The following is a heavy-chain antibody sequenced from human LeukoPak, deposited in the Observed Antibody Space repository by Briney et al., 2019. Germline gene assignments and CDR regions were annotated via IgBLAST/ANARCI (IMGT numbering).Heavy chain of an antibody. D-gene: IGHD4-23*01. CDR3: ERLYGGNSPDVFDV. V-gene: IGHV1-18*01. J-gene: IGHJ3*01. CDR2: ISTYNGYR. Sequence: ASVKVSCKASGYTFTSYGISWVRQAPGQGLEWMGWISTYNGYRKYAQNLQGRVTMTTDTSTSTAYMELRSLRSGDAPVYFCERLYGGNSPDVFDVWGQGTVVTVSS. CDR1: GYTFTSYG.